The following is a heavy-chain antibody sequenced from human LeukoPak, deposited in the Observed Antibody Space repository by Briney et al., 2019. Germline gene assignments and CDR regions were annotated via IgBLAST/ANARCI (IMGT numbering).Heavy chain of an antibody. CDR3: ARDSLPTWYFDL. CDR2: INHSGST. D-gene: IGHD2-21*01. CDR1: GGSFSGYY. J-gene: IGHJ2*01. Sequence: PSETLSLTCAVYGGSFSGYYWSWIRQPPGKGLEWIGEINHSGSTNYNPSLKSRVTISVDTSKNQFSLKLTSVTAADTAVYYCARDSLPTWYFDLWGRGTLVTVSS. V-gene: IGHV4-34*01.